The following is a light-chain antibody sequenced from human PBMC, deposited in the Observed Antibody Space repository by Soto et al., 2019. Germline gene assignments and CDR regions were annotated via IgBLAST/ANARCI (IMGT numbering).Light chain of an antibody. V-gene: IGKV1-39*01. Sequence: DIQMTQSPSSLSASVGDRVTITCRASQNINSYVNWYQQRAVKAPKLLIYAASILQSGVPSRFSGSESETDFTLTISRLQHEDFANYYCQQTYSNPPWTFGQGTKVEVK. CDR2: AAS. CDR3: QQTYSNPPWT. CDR1: QNINSY. J-gene: IGKJ1*01.